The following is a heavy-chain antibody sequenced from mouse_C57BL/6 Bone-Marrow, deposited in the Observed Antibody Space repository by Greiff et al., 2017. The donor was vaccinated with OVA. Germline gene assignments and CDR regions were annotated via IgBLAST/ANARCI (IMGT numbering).Heavy chain of an antibody. CDR3: ARDGVWLLLFDY. CDR1: GYTFTSYW. J-gene: IGHJ2*01. Sequence: QVQLQQPGAELVRPGTSVKLSCKASGYTFTSYWMHWVKQRPGQGLEWIGVIDPSDSYTNYNQKFKGKATLTVDTSSSTAYMQLSSLTSEDSAVYYCARDGVWLLLFDYWGQGTTLTVSS. V-gene: IGHV1-59*01. CDR2: IDPSDSYT. D-gene: IGHD2-2*01.